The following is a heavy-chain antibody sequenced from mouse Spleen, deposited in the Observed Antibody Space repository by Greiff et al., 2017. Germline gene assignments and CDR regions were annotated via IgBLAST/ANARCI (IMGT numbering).Heavy chain of an antibody. Sequence: VQLQQSGPELVKPGASVKISCKASGYTFTDYYMNWVKQSHGKSLEWIGDINPNNGGTSYNQKFKGKATLTVDKSSSTAYMELRSLTSEDSAVYYCARGRRGSFDYWGQGTTLTVSS. V-gene: IGHV1-26*01. CDR1: GYTFTDYY. CDR2: INPNNGGT. CDR3: ARGRRGSFDY. J-gene: IGHJ2*01.